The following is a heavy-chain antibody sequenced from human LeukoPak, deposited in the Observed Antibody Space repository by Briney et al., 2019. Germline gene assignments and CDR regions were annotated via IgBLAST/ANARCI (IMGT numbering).Heavy chain of an antibody. J-gene: IGHJ6*03. CDR1: GGTFSSYA. CDR2: IIPIFGTA. CDR3: ARVQGSGGYYYYYMDV. D-gene: IGHD3-10*01. V-gene: IGHV1-69*05. Sequence: SVKVSCKASGGTFSSYAISWVRQAPGQGLEWKGRIIPIFGTANYAQKFQGRVTITTDESTSTAYMELSSLRSEDTAVYYCARVQGSGGYYYYYMDVWGKGTTVTVSS.